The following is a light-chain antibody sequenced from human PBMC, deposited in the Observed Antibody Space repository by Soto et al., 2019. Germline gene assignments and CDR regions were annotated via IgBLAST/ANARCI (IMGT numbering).Light chain of an antibody. CDR2: AAS. CDR1: QSIKIY. Sequence: DIQMTQSPSSLSASVGDRFAFICRASQSIKIYLNWYQQRPGRAPKLLIYAASNLQSGVPSRFSGDGVGTHFTLTISGLQPDDFATYHCQQSHTTPYTFGQGTRLEIK. V-gene: IGKV1-39*01. CDR3: QQSHTTPYT. J-gene: IGKJ5*01.